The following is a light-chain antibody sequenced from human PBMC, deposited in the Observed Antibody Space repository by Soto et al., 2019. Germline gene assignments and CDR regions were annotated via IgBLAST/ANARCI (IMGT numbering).Light chain of an antibody. V-gene: IGKV1-5*01. CDR3: QQYDSYSWT. CDR2: DAS. J-gene: IGKJ1*01. CDR1: QSISSW. Sequence: DIQMTQSPSTLSASVGDRVTITCRASQSISSWLAWYQQKPGKAPKLLIYDASSLESGDPSRFSGSGSGAVVAHTISSLQTDDFASYYCQQYDSYSWTCGQGTNVDIK.